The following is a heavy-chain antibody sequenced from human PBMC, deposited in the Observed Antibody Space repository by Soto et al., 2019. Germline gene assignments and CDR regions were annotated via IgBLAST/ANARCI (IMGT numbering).Heavy chain of an antibody. V-gene: IGHV2-5*02. J-gene: IGHJ5*02. D-gene: IGHD6-6*01. Sequence: QITLKESGPPLVKPTQTLTLTCTFSGFSLSTSGVGVGWIRQPPGKALEWLALIYWDDDKRYSPSLKSRLTITKSAHKNPAVLTTTNLDPVDTATSYCAHRQAATEQLVLCGGWFDPWGQGTLVTVSS. CDR3: AHRQAATEQLVLCGGWFDP. CDR2: IYWDDDK. CDR1: GFSLSTSGVG.